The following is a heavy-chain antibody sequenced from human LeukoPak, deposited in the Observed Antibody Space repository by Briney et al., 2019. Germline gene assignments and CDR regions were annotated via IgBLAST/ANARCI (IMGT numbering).Heavy chain of an antibody. J-gene: IGHJ3*02. CDR1: RFSINTSG. D-gene: IGHD3-22*01. Sequence: GGSLRLSCAASRFSINTSGMHWVRQAPGKGLEWVAFIRYDGSNTYYADSVKGRFTISRDNTKNSLYLQMNSLRAEDMALYYCAKDNPTMMGAFDIWGQGTMVTVSS. V-gene: IGHV3-30*02. CDR2: IRYDGSNT. CDR3: AKDNPTMMGAFDI.